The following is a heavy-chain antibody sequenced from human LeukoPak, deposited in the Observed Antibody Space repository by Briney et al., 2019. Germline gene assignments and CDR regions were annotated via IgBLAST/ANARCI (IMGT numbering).Heavy chain of an antibody. J-gene: IGHJ6*03. D-gene: IGHD3-10*01. CDR2: FDPEDGET. V-gene: IGHV1-24*01. CDR3: ATVPDYYGSGSKDPYYMDV. Sequence: ASVKVSCKVSGYTLTELSMHWVRQAPGKGLEWMGGFDPEDGETIYAQKFQDRVTMTEDTSTDTAYMELSSLRSEDTAVYYCATVPDYYGSGSKDPYYMDVWGKGTTVTISS. CDR1: GYTLTELS.